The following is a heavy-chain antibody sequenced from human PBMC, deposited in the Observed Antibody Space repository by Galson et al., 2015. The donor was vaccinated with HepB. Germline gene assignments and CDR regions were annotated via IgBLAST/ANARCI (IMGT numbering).Heavy chain of an antibody. Sequence: SVKVSCKASGGTFSSYAISWVRQAPGQGLEWMGGIIPIFGTANYAQKFQGRVTITADESTSTAYMELSSLRSEDTAVYYCARPLSRYFDWLPRGYYYYGMDVWGQGTTVTVSS. CDR1: GGTFSSYA. CDR2: IIPIFGTA. V-gene: IGHV1-69*13. J-gene: IGHJ6*02. CDR3: ARPLSRYFDWLPRGYYYYGMDV. D-gene: IGHD3-9*01.